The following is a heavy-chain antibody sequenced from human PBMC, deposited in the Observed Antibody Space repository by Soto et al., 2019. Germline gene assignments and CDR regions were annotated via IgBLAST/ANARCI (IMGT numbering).Heavy chain of an antibody. CDR1: GGSVSSGSYY. CDR2: IYYSGST. Sequence: SETLSLTCTVSGGSVSSGSYYWSWIRQPPGKGLEWIGYIYYSGSTNYNPSLKSRVTISVDTSKNQFFLDVDSVTAADTAVYYCARLYTGYEAFDYWGQGTLVTVSS. V-gene: IGHV4-61*01. CDR3: ARLYTGYEAFDY. D-gene: IGHD5-12*01. J-gene: IGHJ4*02.